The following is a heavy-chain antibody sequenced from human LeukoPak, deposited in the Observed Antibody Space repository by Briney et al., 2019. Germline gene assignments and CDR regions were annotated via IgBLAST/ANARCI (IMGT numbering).Heavy chain of an antibody. CDR3: ARMYYYDSSGSFDP. Sequence: PSETLSLTCAVYGGSFSGYYWSWIRQPPGKGLEWIGEINHSGSTNYNPSLKSRVTISVDTSKNQFSLKLSSVTAADTAVYYCARMYYYDSSGSFDPWGQGTLVTVSS. CDR2: INHSGST. V-gene: IGHV4-34*01. D-gene: IGHD3-22*01. CDR1: GGSFSGYY. J-gene: IGHJ5*02.